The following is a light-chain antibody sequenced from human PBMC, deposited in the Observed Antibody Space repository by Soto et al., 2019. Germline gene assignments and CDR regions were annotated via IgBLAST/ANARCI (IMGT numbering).Light chain of an antibody. J-gene: IGLJ2*01. CDR3: SSYTSSSTRV. Sequence: QSVLTQPASVSGSPGQSITISCTGTSRDVGGYNYVSWYQQHPGKAPKLMIYEVSNRPSGVSNRFSGSKSGNTASLTISGLQAEDEADYYCSSYTSSSTRVFGGGTKLTVL. CDR2: EVS. CDR1: SRDVGGYNY. V-gene: IGLV2-14*01.